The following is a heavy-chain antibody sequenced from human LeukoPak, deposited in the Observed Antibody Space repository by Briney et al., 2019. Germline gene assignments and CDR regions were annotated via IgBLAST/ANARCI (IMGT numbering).Heavy chain of an antibody. CDR3: ARIMHSYYYDSSGYVDY. CDR2: IYYSGST. V-gene: IGHV4-59*11. Sequence: SETLSLTCTVSGGSIRSHYWSWIRQPPGKGLEWIGYIYYSGSTNYNPSLKSRVTISVDTSKNQFSLKLSSVTAADTAVYYCARIMHSYYYDSSGYVDYWGQGTLVTVSS. CDR1: GGSIRSHY. D-gene: IGHD3-22*01. J-gene: IGHJ4*02.